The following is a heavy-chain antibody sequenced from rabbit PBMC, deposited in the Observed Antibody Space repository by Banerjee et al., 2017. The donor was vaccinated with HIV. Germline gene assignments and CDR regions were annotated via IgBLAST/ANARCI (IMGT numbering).Heavy chain of an antibody. CDR1: GIDFSSYYR. J-gene: IGHJ6*01. CDR2: IYTTSGST. D-gene: IGHD4-2*01. V-gene: IGHV1S45*01. Sequence: QQQLEESGGGLVKPGGTLTLTCKASGIDFSSYYRMCWVRQAPGRGLELIACIYTTSGSTYYASWAKGRFTISKTSSTTVTLQMTSLTVADTATYFCARGYAGSGLYYGMDLWGPGTLVTVS. CDR3: ARGYAGSGLYYGMDL.